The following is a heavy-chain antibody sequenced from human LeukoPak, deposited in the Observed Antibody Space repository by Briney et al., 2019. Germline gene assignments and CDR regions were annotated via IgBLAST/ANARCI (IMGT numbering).Heavy chain of an antibody. CDR2: IYYSGST. D-gene: IGHD6-6*01. CDR1: GGSISSRSYY. J-gene: IGHJ6*02. CDR3: ARQGYSSSAGSQVFYGLDV. Sequence: SETLSLTCTVSGGSISSRSYYWGWIRQPPGKGLEWIGSIYYSGSTHDNPSLKSRVTISVDTSKNQFSLKLKFVTAADTAVYYCARQGYSSSAGSQVFYGLDVWGQGTTVPVSS. V-gene: IGHV4-39*01.